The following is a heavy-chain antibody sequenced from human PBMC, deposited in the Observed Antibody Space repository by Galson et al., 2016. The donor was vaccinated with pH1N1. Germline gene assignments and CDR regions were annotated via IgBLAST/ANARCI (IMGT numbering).Heavy chain of an antibody. CDR3: ARGSGSMVRGVIIPYYYGMDV. CDR2: IYPSDSDT. D-gene: IGHD3-10*01. J-gene: IGHJ6*02. Sequence: QSGAEVKKPGESLKISCKGSGYSFTSYWIGWVRQMPGKGLEWMGIIYPSDSDTRYSPSSQGQVTISADKSISTAYLQWSSLKASDSAMYYCARGSGSMVRGVIIPYYYGMDVWGRGTLVTVSS. V-gene: IGHV5-51*03. CDR1: GYSFTSYW.